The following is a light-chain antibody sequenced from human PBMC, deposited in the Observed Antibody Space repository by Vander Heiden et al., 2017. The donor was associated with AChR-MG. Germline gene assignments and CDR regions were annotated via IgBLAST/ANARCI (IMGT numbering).Light chain of an antibody. J-gene: IGLJ2*01. Sequence: NFVLTQPHSVSESPGKTVTISCTRSGGSIARNYVQWYQQRPGSAPTTVIFEDNHRHSGVPDRGSGSIDSASNSASLIISGLKTEDEADYYCQSYDDTNHGVFGGGTKLTVL. CDR2: EDN. CDR1: GGSIARNY. CDR3: QSYDDTNHGV. V-gene: IGLV6-57*03.